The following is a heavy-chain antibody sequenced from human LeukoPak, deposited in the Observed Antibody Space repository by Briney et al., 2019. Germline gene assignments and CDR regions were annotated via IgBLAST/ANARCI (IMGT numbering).Heavy chain of an antibody. Sequence: SETLFLTCTVSVGSISSYYWSWIRQSPEKGLEWIGYIYYSGSTNYNPSLKSRVTISVDASKNQFSLKLSSVTAADTAVYYCARHELVGATTYFDYWGQGTLVTVSS. CDR1: VGSISSYY. CDR2: IYYSGST. V-gene: IGHV4-59*08. CDR3: ARHELVGATTYFDY. J-gene: IGHJ4*02. D-gene: IGHD1-26*01.